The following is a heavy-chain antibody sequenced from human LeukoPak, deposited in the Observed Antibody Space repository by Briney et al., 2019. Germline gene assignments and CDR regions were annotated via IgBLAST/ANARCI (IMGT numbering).Heavy chain of an antibody. CDR3: AIMDTAMVGVY. V-gene: IGHV4-59*01. CDR1: GFTFSSYG. CDR2: IYYSGST. J-gene: IGHJ4*02. D-gene: IGHD5-18*01. Sequence: PGGTLRLSCAASGFTFSSYGMSWVRQAPGKGLEWIGYIYYSGSTNYNPSLKSRVTISVDTSKNQFSLKLSSVTAADTAVYYCAIMDTAMVGVYWGQGTLVTVSS.